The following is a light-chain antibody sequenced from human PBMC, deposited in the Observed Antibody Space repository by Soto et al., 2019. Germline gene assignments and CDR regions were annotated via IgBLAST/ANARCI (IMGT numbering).Light chain of an antibody. CDR3: QQYNKWPLT. V-gene: IGKV3-15*01. J-gene: IGKJ4*01. CDR1: QSVSSN. CDR2: GVS. Sequence: EIVMTQSPATLSVSPGERATLSCRASQSVSSNLAWYRQKPGQAPRLLIYGVSTRATGIPVRFSGSGSGTEFTLTISSLQSEDFAVYYCQQYNKWPLTFGGGTEVEI.